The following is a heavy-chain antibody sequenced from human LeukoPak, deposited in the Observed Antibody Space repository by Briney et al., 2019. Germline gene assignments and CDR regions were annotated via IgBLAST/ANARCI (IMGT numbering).Heavy chain of an antibody. CDR3: AKDRFIAVAGGNFDY. V-gene: IGHV3-9*01. J-gene: IGHJ4*02. CDR1: GFTFDDYA. Sequence: PGGSLRLSCAASGFTFDDYAMHWVRQAPGKGLEWVSGISWNSGSIGYADSVKGRFTISRDNAKNSLYLQMNSLRAEDTALYYCAKDRFIAVAGGNFDYWGQGTLVTVSS. D-gene: IGHD6-19*01. CDR2: ISWNSGSI.